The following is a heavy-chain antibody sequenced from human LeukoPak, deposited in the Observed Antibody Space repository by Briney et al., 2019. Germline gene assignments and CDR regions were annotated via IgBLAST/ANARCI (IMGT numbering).Heavy chain of an antibody. CDR3: ARVLGSSGWYDWDYYYYYGMDV. CDR2: IYYSGST. D-gene: IGHD6-19*01. CDR1: GGSISSGSYY. Sequence: SETLSLTCTVSGGSISSGSYYWGWIRQPPGKGLEWIGYIYYSGSTNYNPSLKSRVTISVDTSKNQFSLKLSSVTAADTAVYYCARVLGSSGWYDWDYYYYYGMDVWGQGTTVTVSS. J-gene: IGHJ6*02. V-gene: IGHV4-61*05.